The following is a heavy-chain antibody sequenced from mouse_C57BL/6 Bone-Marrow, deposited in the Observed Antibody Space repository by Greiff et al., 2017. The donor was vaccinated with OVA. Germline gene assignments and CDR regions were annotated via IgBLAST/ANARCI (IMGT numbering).Heavy chain of an antibody. Sequence: EVQLQQSGPELVKPGASVKMSCKASGYTFTDYNMHWVKQSHGKSLEWIGYINPNNGGTSYNQKFKGKATLTVNKSSSTAYMELRSLTSEDSAVYYCARWGNYHVYFDYWGQGTTLTVSS. D-gene: IGHD2-1*01. CDR3: ARWGNYHVYFDY. CDR2: INPNNGGT. J-gene: IGHJ2*01. V-gene: IGHV1-22*01. CDR1: GYTFTDYN.